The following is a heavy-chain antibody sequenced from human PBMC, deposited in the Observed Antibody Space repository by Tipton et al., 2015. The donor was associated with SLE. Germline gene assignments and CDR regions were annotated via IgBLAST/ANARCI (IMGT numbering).Heavy chain of an antibody. Sequence: TLSLTCTIYDGSFSGYHWSWIRQPPGKGLEWIGEINYSGSTNYNPSLKSRVTISIGRSKNQLSLKLTSVTAADTAVYYCARQLGWGDPFAFDYWGQGTLVTVSP. CDR1: DGSFSGYH. CDR3: ARQLGWGDPFAFDY. V-gene: IGHV4-34*01. D-gene: IGHD2-21*02. J-gene: IGHJ4*02. CDR2: INYSGST.